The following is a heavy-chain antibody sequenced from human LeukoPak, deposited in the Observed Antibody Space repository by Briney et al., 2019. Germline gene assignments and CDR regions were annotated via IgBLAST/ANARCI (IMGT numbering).Heavy chain of an antibody. CDR2: ISPIGST. CDR1: GGSISSGSYY. D-gene: IGHD3-22*01. Sequence: PSQTLSLTCTVSGGSISSGSYYWSWIRQPAGKGLEWIGRISPIGSTNYNPSLKSRVTISVDTSKNQFSLRLSSVTAADTAVYYCARDGADYYDSSGYYRYYFDYWGQGTLVTVSS. CDR3: ARDGADYYDSSGYYRYYFDY. V-gene: IGHV4-61*02. J-gene: IGHJ4*02.